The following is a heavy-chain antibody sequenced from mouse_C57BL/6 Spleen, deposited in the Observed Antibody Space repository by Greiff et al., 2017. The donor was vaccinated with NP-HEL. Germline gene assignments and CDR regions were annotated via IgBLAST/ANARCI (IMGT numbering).Heavy chain of an antibody. CDR1: GYTFTDYN. J-gene: IGHJ2*01. CDR2: INPNNGGT. D-gene: IGHD1-1*01. V-gene: IGHV1-18*01. Sequence: EVQLQQSGPELVKPGASVKIPCKASGYTFTDYNMDWVKQSHGKSLEWIGDINPNNGGTIYNQKFKGKATFTVDKSSSTAYMDLRNLTSEDTAVYYCARRGTTGVYYWGQGTTLTVAS. CDR3: ARRGTTGVYY.